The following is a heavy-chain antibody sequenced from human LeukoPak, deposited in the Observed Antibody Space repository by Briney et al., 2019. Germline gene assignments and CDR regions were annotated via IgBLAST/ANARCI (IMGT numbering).Heavy chain of an antibody. V-gene: IGHV3-21*01. D-gene: IGHD4-17*01. CDR2: ISSSSYI. Sequence: GGSLRLSCAASGFTFSSYSMNWVRQAPGKGLEWVSSISSSSYILNADSVKGRFTISRGNAKNSLFLQINSLRAEDTAVYYCARQGPYGDYSHWGQGTMVTVSS. CDR1: GFTFSSYS. J-gene: IGHJ4*02. CDR3: ARQGPYGDYSH.